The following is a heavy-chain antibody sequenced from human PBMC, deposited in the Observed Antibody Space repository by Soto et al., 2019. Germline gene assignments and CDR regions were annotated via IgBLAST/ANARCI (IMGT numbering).Heavy chain of an antibody. Sequence: SETLSLTCTVSGGSISSYYWSWIRQPPGKGLEWIGSIYYSGSTYYNPSLKSRVTISVDTSKNQFSLKLSSVTAADTAVYYCAAGGGLPRYYWGQGTLVTVSS. CDR1: GGSISSYY. V-gene: IGHV4-59*05. D-gene: IGHD5-12*01. CDR2: IYYSGST. J-gene: IGHJ4*02. CDR3: AAGGGLPRYY.